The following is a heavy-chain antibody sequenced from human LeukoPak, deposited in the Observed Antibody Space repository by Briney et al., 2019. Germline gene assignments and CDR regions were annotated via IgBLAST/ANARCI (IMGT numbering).Heavy chain of an antibody. D-gene: IGHD5-18*01. CDR2: ISYDGSNK. CDR1: GFTFSSYA. V-gene: IGHV3-30-3*01. Sequence: GGSLRLSCAASGFTFSSYAMHWVRQAPGKGLEWVAVISYDGSNKYYADSVKGRFTISRDNSKNTLYLQMNSLRAEDTAVYYCARDLYSYGDFDYWGQGTLVTASS. CDR3: ARDLYSYGDFDY. J-gene: IGHJ4*02.